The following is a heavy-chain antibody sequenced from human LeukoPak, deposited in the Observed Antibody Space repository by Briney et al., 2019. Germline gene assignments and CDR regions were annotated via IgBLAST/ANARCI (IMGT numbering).Heavy chain of an antibody. V-gene: IGHV3-23*01. J-gene: IGHJ4*02. CDR3: ARGTSAIWFGELLDY. CDR2: ISGSGGST. D-gene: IGHD3-10*01. CDR1: GFTFSSYA. Sequence: GGSLRLSCAASGFTFSSYAMSWVRQAPGKGLEWVSAISGSGGSTYYADSVKGRFTISRDNSKNTLYLQMNSLRAEDAAVYYCARGTSAIWFGELLDYWGQGTLVTVSS.